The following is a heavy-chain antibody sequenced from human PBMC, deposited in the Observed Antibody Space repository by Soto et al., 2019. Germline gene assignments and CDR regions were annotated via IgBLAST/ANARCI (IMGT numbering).Heavy chain of an antibody. Sequence: QVHLVQSGAEEKKPGTSVKVSCKASGYTFRGYYIHWVRQAPGQGLEWMGWIDPNSGAIKYAQKFQGRVTMTRDTSVNTAYMEVSSLRSNDPAVYYCARDGVGYEDFYGMDVWGQGTTLIVSS. CDR3: ARDGVGYEDFYGMDV. CDR2: IDPNSGAI. J-gene: IGHJ6*02. V-gene: IGHV1-2*02. D-gene: IGHD3-3*01. CDR1: GYTFRGYY.